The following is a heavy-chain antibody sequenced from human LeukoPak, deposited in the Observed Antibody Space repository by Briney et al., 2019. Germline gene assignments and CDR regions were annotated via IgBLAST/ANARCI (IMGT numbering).Heavy chain of an antibody. J-gene: IGHJ4*02. CDR2: IYYSGST. CDR1: GGSISSSSYY. CDR3: ATLVVVPAAQY. Sequence: SETLSLTCTVSGGSISSSSYYWGWIRQPPGKGLEWIGSIYYSGSTYYNPSLKSRVTISVDTSKNQFSLKLSSVTAADTAVYYCATLVVVPAAQYWGQGTLVTVSS. V-gene: IGHV4-39*01. D-gene: IGHD2-2*01.